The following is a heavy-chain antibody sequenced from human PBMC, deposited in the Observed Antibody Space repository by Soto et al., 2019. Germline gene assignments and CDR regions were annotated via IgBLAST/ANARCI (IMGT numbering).Heavy chain of an antibody. CDR3: ARGHPGYCSSTSCYMDWFDP. Sequence: QPGGSLRLSCAASGFTFSSYGMHWVRQAPGKGLEWVAVIWYDGSNKYYADSVKGRFTISRDNSKNTLYLQMNSLRAEDTAVYYCARGHPGYCSSTSCYMDWFDPWGQGTLVTVSS. D-gene: IGHD2-2*02. CDR1: GFTFSSYG. V-gene: IGHV3-33*01. CDR2: IWYDGSNK. J-gene: IGHJ5*02.